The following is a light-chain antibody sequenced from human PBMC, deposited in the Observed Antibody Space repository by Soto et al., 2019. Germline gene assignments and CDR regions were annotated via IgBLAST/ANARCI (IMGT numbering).Light chain of an antibody. Sequence: EIVLTQSPATLSLSPGERATLSCRASQSVSSYLAWYQQKPGQAPRLLIYDASNRATGIPARFSGSGYGTEFTLSISSLQSEDFAVYYCQQYHKWPLTFGGGTKVDIK. CDR1: QSVSSY. V-gene: IGKV3-15*01. CDR3: QQYHKWPLT. CDR2: DAS. J-gene: IGKJ4*01.